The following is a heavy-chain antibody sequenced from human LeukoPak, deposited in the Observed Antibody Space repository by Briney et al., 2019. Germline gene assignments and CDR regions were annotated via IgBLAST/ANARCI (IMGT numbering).Heavy chain of an antibody. D-gene: IGHD2-8*01. V-gene: IGHV3-23*01. CDR1: GFTFNKFA. J-gene: IGHJ6*02. CDR2: IRSSGATK. CDR3: AKVSVGPLSRPTHVALYYGMDV. Sequence: GGSLTLSCEASGFTFNKFAMSWVRQAPGKGPEWVSAIRSSGATKICGDCVKGWCTISRDNSKNTVYLEMNSLRAEDTAIYYCAKVSVGPLSRPTHVALYYGMDVWGQGTTVTVSS.